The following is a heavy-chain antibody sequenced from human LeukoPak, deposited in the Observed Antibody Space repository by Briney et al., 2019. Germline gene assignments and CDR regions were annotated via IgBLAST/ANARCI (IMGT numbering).Heavy chain of an antibody. V-gene: IGHV3-7*01. CDR2: IKEDGSEK. CDR3: ARDQYYGGSSWFYYYYGMDV. J-gene: IGHJ6*02. CDR1: GFIFSRYW. Sequence: GGSLRLSCAASGFIFSRYWMSWVRQAPGKGLEWVANIKEDGSEKAYVDSVKGRFTISRDNAKNALYLQMNSLRAEDTAVYYCARDQYYGGSSWFYYYYGMDVWGQGTTVTVSS. D-gene: IGHD6-13*01.